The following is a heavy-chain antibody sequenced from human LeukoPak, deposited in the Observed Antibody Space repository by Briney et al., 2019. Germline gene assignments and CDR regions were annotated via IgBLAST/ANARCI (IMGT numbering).Heavy chain of an antibody. CDR2: ISHDGNKK. V-gene: IGHV3-30*03. CDR1: GFSLTSNG. Sequence: GGSLRLSCAASGFSLTSNGMHWVRQAPGKGLEWVAFISHDGNKKYYADSVKGRFTVSRDSSKSTLFLQMDSLRRDDTAVYYCARDIRVRYMPMVRAVEYYQYHAMDVWGQGTAVTVYS. CDR3: ARDIRVRYMPMVRAVEYYQYHAMDV. D-gene: IGHD3-10*01. J-gene: IGHJ6*02.